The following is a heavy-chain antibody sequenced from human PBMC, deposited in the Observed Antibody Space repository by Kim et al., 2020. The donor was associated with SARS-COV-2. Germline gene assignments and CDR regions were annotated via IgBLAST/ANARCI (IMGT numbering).Heavy chain of an antibody. V-gene: IGHV5-51*01. Sequence: GESLKISCKGSGYSFTSYWIGWVRQMPGKGLEGMGITYPGDSDTRYSPSFQGQVTISADNSITTAYLQWSSLKASATAMYSVARAEISPYSFDYWGQGTL. CDR2: TYPGDSDT. CDR3: ARAEISPYSFDY. J-gene: IGHJ4*02. CDR1: GYSFTSYW.